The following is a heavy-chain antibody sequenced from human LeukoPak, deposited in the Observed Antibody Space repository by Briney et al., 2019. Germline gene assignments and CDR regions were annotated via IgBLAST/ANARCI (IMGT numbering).Heavy chain of an antibody. D-gene: IGHD2-15*01. CDR1: GYTFTRYY. Sequence: ASVKVSCKASGYTFTRYYMHWVRQAPGRGLEWMGIINPSGGSTSYAQKFQGRVTMTRDTSTSTVYMELSSLRSEDTAVYYCARDLSCEHFGGGSCYSSYYGMDVWGQGTTVTVSS. V-gene: IGHV1-46*01. J-gene: IGHJ6*02. CDR2: INPSGGST. CDR3: ARDLSCEHFGGGSCYSSYYGMDV.